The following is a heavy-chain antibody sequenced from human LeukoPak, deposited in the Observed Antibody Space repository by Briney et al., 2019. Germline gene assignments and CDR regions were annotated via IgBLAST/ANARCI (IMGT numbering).Heavy chain of an antibody. CDR1: GFPFSAYW. D-gene: IGHD2-21*01. CDR3: AAYGRGY. V-gene: IGHV3-7*02. Sequence: GGSLRLSCAASGFPFSAYWMSWVRQAPGRGLEWVANIKSDGSTKYYVESVKGRFTISRDNAKNSLYLQLDSLRAEDTAGYYCAAYGRGYWGQGTLVTVSS. CDR2: IKSDGSTK. J-gene: IGHJ4*02.